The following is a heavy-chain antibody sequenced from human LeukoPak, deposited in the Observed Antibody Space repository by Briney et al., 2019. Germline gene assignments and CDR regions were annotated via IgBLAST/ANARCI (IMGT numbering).Heavy chain of an antibody. D-gene: IGHD5-24*01. V-gene: IGHV3-21*01. CDR1: GFTFSNYD. CDR3: ARGEEKATITALDS. CDR2: ISSSSSYI. Sequence: PGVSLRLSCAASGFTFSNYDMHWVRQAPGKGLEWVSAISSSSSYIYYADSIKGRFTISRDNAENSLYLQMNSLRAVDTAVYFCARGEEKATITALDSWGQGTLVTVSS. J-gene: IGHJ4*02.